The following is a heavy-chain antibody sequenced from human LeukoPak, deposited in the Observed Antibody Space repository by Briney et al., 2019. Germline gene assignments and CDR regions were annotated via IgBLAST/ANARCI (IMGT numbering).Heavy chain of an antibody. CDR2: ISYNGNGK. D-gene: IGHD4-11*01. Sequence: GGSLRLSCAASGFTFSDYAMHWVRQAPGKELKYVSAISYNGNGKHYADSVKGRFNISRGNSKNTLYLQMNSLRAEDTAVYYCARPSRIGYSNGLVLQHWGQGTLVTVSS. CDR3: ARPSRIGYSNGLVLQH. CDR1: GFTFSDYA. J-gene: IGHJ1*01. V-gene: IGHV3-64*02.